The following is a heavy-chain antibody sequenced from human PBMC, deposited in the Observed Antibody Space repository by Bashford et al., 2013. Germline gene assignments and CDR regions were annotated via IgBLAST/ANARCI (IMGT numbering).Heavy chain of an antibody. CDR1: GYTFTGYY. CDR3: ARDLRCSGGSCYQIYYYYGMDV. J-gene: IGHJ6*02. Sequence: ASVKVSCKASGYTFTGYYMHWVRQAPGQGLEWMGWINPNSGGTNYAQKFQGRVTMTRDTSISTAYMELSRLRSDDTAVYYCARDLRCSGGSCYQIYYYYGMDVVGTKGPRSP. D-gene: IGHD2-15*01. CDR2: INPNSGGT. V-gene: IGHV1-2*02.